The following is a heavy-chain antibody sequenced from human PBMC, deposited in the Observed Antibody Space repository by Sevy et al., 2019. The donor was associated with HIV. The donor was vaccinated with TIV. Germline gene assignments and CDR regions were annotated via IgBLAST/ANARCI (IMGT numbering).Heavy chain of an antibody. CDR3: TRDRWAKYYFDY. V-gene: IGHV3-49*03. D-gene: IGHD6-13*01. Sequence: GGSLRLSCTASGFPFGDFAMNWLRQAPGKGLEWVGFIRSKEYGGTTEYAASVKGRFTISRDESKSIALLQMNSLKTEDTAVYYCTRDRWAKYYFDYWGQGILVTVSS. CDR2: IRSKEYGGTT. J-gene: IGHJ4*02. CDR1: GFPFGDFA.